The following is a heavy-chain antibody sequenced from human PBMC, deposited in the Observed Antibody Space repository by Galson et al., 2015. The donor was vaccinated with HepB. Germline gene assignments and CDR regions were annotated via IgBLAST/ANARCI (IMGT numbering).Heavy chain of an antibody. CDR3: ARDLDSGIYRGYYMDV. CDR2: ISSSGEAI. Sequence: SLRLSCAASGFTFSTYSMNWVRQAPGKGLEWLSYISSSGEAILYADSVKDRFTISRDNAMNSLYLQLQSLSAEDTAVYYCARDLDSGIYRGYYMDVWGKGNPGHRLL. J-gene: IGHJ6*03. V-gene: IGHV3-48*01. D-gene: IGHD3-10*01. CDR1: GFTFSTYS.